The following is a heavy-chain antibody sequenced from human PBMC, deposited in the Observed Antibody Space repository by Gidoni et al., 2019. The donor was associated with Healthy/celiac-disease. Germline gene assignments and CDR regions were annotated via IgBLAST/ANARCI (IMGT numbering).Heavy chain of an antibody. Sequence: EVQLVESGGGLVQPGGSLRLSCAASGFTFSSYSMNWVRQAPGKGLEWVSYISSSSSTIYYADSVKGRFTISRDKAKNSLYLQMNSLRDEDTAVYYCASVHRTMVRGVGDGMDVWGQGTTVTVSS. J-gene: IGHJ6*02. CDR1: GFTFSSYS. D-gene: IGHD3-10*01. CDR3: ASVHRTMVRGVGDGMDV. CDR2: ISSSSSTI. V-gene: IGHV3-48*02.